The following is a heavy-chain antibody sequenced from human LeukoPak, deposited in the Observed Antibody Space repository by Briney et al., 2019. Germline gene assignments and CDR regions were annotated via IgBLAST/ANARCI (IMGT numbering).Heavy chain of an antibody. V-gene: IGHV3-48*02. CDR3: AKNAVGPSDY. J-gene: IGHJ4*02. CDR2: IRSSGSPI. CDR1: GFTFSGYS. Sequence: GGSLRLSCAASGFTFSGYSMNWVRQAPGKGLEWVSYIRSSGSPIYYADSVKGRFTISRDNAKNSVYLQMNSLRDEDTAVYYCAKNAVGPSDYWGQGTLVTVSS.